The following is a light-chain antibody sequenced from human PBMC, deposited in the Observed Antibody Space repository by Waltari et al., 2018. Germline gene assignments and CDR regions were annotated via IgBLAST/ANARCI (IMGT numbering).Light chain of an antibody. CDR3: SSYTNYATVI. J-gene: IGLJ2*01. V-gene: IGLV2-14*01. CDR2: DVN. Sequence: QSALTQPASVSGSPGQSITISCTGTSSDVGYYNYVSWYQQHPGKAPQLMISDVNKRPSGGSNRLAGSKSGNTASLTISGLQAEDEADYYCSSYTNYATVIFGGGTKLTVL. CDR1: SSDVGYYNY.